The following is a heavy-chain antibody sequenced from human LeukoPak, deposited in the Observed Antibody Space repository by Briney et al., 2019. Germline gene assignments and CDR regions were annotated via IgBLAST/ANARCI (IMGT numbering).Heavy chain of an antibody. Sequence: SQTLSLTCAISGDSVSSNSAAWNWIRQSPSRGLEWLGGTYYGSKWYNDYAVSVKSRITINPDTSKNQFSLQLNSVTPEDTAVYYCARADSIVGATFFDYWGQGTLVTVSS. CDR3: ARADSIVGATFFDY. D-gene: IGHD1-26*01. CDR2: TYYGSKWYN. CDR1: GDSVSSNSAA. V-gene: IGHV6-1*01. J-gene: IGHJ4*02.